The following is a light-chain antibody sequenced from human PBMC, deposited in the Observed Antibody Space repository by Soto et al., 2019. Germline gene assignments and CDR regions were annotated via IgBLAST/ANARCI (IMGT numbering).Light chain of an antibody. Sequence: EIVLTHSPGTLSLSPGERATLSFSSSQSVSSNYLAWYQQKPGQAPRLLIYGASIRATGIPDRFSGSGSGTDFTLTISRLEPEDFALYFCQQYHSSPLTFGQGTKVDIK. CDR3: QQYHSSPLT. V-gene: IGKV3-20*01. J-gene: IGKJ1*01. CDR2: GAS. CDR1: QSVSSNY.